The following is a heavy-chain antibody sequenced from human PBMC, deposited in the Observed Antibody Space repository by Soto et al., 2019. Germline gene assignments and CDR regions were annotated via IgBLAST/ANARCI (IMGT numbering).Heavy chain of an antibody. CDR1: GFTFSSYA. CDR2: ISYDGSNK. V-gene: IGHV3-30-3*01. J-gene: IGHJ6*02. Sequence: GGSLRLSCAASGFTFSSYAMHWVRQAPGKGLEWVAVISYDGSNKYYADSVKGRFTISRDNSKNTLYLQMNSLRAEDTAVYYCARRIAARLDYYYYGMDVWGQGTTVTVSS. CDR3: ARRIAARLDYYYYGMDV. D-gene: IGHD6-6*01.